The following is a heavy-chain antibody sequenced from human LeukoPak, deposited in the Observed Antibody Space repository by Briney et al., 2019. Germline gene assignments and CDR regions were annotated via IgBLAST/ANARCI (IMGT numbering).Heavy chain of an antibody. D-gene: IGHD6-13*01. CDR3: AKVSEAAAGYNWFDP. V-gene: IGHV3-23*01. J-gene: IGHJ5*02. CDR1: GFTFSNYA. Sequence: GGSLRLSCAASGFTFSNYAMSWVRQAPGKGLEWVSPISGSGGSTYYADSVKGRFTISRDNSKNTLYLQMNSLRAEDTAVYYCAKVSEAAAGYNWFDPWGQGTLVTVSS. CDR2: ISGSGGST.